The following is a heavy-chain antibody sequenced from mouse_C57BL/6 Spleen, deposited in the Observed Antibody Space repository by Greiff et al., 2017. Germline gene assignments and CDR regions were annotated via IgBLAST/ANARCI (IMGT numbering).Heavy chain of an antibody. CDR1: GYTFTSYG. D-gene: IGHD1-1*01. CDR2: IYPRSGNT. CDR3: ARDGSLYFDY. V-gene: IGHV1-81*01. J-gene: IGHJ2*01. Sequence: VQRVESGAELARPGASVKLSCKASGYTFTSYGISWVKQRTGQGLEWIGEIYPRSGNTYYNEKFKGKATLTADKSSSTAYMELRSLTSEDSAVYFCARDGSLYFDYWGQGTTLTVSS.